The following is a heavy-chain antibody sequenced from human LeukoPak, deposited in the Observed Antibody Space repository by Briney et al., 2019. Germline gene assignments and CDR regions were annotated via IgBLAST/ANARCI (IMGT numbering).Heavy chain of an antibody. J-gene: IGHJ4*02. CDR1: GGTFSSYA. CDR3: ARICDFWSGYHDLLY. Sequence: SVKVSCKASGGTFSSYAISWVRQAPGQGLEWMGGIIPIFGTANYAQKFQGRVTITADESTSTAYMKLSSLRSEDTAVYYCARICDFWSGYHDLLYWGQGTLVTVSS. V-gene: IGHV1-69*13. D-gene: IGHD3-3*01. CDR2: IIPIFGTA.